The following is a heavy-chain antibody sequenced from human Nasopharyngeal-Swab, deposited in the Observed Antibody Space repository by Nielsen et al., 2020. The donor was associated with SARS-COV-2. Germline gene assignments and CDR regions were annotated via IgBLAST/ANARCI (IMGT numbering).Heavy chain of an antibody. Sequence: GESLKISCKGSGYSFSTYWIGWVRQMPGKGLEWMGSIHPGDSDTRDSPSFQGQVTISADKSISTAYLQWSSLKASDTAIYYCARHLPTYDFWSGSIRTGFDYWGQGTLVTVSS. J-gene: IGHJ4*02. V-gene: IGHV5-51*01. D-gene: IGHD3-3*01. CDR3: ARHLPTYDFWSGSIRTGFDY. CDR1: GYSFSTYW. CDR2: IHPGDSDT.